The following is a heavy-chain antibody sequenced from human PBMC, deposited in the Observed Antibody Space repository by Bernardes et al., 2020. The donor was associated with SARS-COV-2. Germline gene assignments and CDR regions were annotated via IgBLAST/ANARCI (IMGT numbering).Heavy chain of an antibody. D-gene: IGHD6-19*01. J-gene: IGHJ5*02. Sequence: SETLSLTCTVSGGSLSAEHFWGWIRQPPGKGLEWIGNIHNIGSTYYNPSLRGRVATSRDVSKNQISLTLRSVTAADTAVYFCARTVAYSAGWSYVFDLWGQGTLVTVSS. CDR2: IHNIGST. CDR3: ARTVAYSAGWSYVFDL. V-gene: IGHV4-38-2*02. CDR1: GGSLSAEHF.